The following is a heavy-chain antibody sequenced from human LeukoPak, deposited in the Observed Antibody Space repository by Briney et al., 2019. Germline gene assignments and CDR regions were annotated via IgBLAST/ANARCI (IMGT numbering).Heavy chain of an antibody. Sequence: ASVKVSCKASGYTFTGYYLHWVRQAPGQGLEWMGWINPNSGGTKYAQNFQGMVTMTRDTSISTAYMELSSLRSDDTAVYYCARDRQDSNSWPFDSWGQGTLVTVSS. CDR2: INPNSGGT. V-gene: IGHV1-2*02. CDR3: ARDRQDSNSWPFDS. D-gene: IGHD6-13*01. J-gene: IGHJ4*02. CDR1: GYTFTGYY.